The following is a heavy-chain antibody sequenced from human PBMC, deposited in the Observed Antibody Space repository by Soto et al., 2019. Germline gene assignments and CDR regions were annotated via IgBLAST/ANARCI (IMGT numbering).Heavy chain of an antibody. D-gene: IGHD4-17*01. Sequence: EVQLVESGGGLVQPGGSLRLSCAASGFTFSSYSMNWVRQAPGKGLEWVSYISTSSSTIYYSDSVKGRFTISRDNAKNSLYLQMNSLRAEDTAVYYCEREGGDLNWFDPWGQGTLVTVSS. J-gene: IGHJ5*02. CDR1: GFTFSSYS. CDR2: ISTSSSTI. V-gene: IGHV3-48*01. CDR3: EREGGDLNWFDP.